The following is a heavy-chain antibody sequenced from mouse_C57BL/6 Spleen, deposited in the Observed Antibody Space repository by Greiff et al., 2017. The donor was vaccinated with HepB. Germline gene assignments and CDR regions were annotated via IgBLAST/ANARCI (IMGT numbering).Heavy chain of an antibody. Sequence: EVMLVESGGGLVKPGGSLKLSCAASGFTFSSYAMSWVRQTPEKRLEWVATISDGGSYTYYPDNVKGRFTISRDNAKNNLYLQMSHLKSEDTAMYYCARDFSYYYGSSYGYFDVWGTGTTVTVSS. CDR2: ISDGGSYT. V-gene: IGHV5-4*01. CDR1: GFTFSSYA. CDR3: ARDFSYYYGSSYGYFDV. D-gene: IGHD1-1*01. J-gene: IGHJ1*03.